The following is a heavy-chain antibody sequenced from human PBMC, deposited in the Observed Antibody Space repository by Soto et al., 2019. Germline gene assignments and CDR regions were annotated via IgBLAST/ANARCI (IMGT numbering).Heavy chain of an antibody. D-gene: IGHD6-19*01. CDR2: IYYSGST. CDR3: ARHDGSGWYLVY. CDR1: GGSISSYY. Sequence: SETLSLTCTVSGGSISSYYWSWIRQPPGKGLEWIGYIYYSGSTNYNPSLKSRVTISVDTSKNQFSLKLSSVTAADTAVYYCARHDGSGWYLVYRGQGTLVTVS. J-gene: IGHJ4*02. V-gene: IGHV4-59*08.